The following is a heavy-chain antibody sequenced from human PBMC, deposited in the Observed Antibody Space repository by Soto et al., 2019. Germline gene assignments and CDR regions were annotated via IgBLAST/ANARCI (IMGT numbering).Heavy chain of an antibody. CDR3: ARLVVVAPVANV. CDR1: GGSVSYNSYY. Sequence: SETLSLTCSVSGGSVSYNSYYWGWIRQPPGKGLEWVGGIFYTGTTYYNPSLKDRLSISVDTSKNSFSLNLTSVTAADTAVYFCARLVVVAPVANVWGQGALVTSPQ. CDR2: IFYTGTT. V-gene: IGHV4-39*01. D-gene: IGHD2-21*01. J-gene: IGHJ4*02.